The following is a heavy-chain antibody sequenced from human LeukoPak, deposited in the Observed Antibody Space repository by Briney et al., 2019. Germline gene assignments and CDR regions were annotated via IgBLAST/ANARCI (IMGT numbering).Heavy chain of an antibody. CDR3: ARKYYYDPRTFDP. CDR1: GGSISSSNW. Sequence: PSGTLSLTCAVSGGSISSSNWWSWVRQPPGKGLEWIGEIYHSGSTNYNPSLKSRVTISVDKSKNQFSLKLTSVTAADTAVYYCARKYYYDPRTFDPWGQGTLVTVSS. J-gene: IGHJ5*02. CDR2: IYHSGST. D-gene: IGHD3-22*01. V-gene: IGHV4-4*02.